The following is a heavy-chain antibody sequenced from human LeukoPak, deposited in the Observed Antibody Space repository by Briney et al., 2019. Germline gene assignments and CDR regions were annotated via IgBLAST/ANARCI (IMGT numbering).Heavy chain of an antibody. CDR1: RFNVNNYW. CDR3: VRDFGGELDS. J-gene: IGHJ5*01. CDR2: INEDGRVT. Sequence: GGSLRLSCAASRFNVNNYWMHWVRQAPGKGLVWVSRINEDGRVTSYATSVRGRFTIFRDSVENTLHLQMNSLRAEDTAVYYCVRDFGGELDSWGQGTLVTVSS. V-gene: IGHV3-74*01. D-gene: IGHD3-10*01.